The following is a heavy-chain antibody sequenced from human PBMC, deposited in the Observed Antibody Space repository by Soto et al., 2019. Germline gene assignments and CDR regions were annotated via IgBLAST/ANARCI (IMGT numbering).Heavy chain of an antibody. Sequence: SVKVSCKASGGTFSSYTISWVRQAPGQGLEWMGGIIPIFGTANYAQKFQGRVTITADKSTSTAYMELSSLRSEDTAVYYCARDASSGYRLKKNWFDPWGQGTLVTVSS. CDR3: ARDASSGYRLKKNWFDP. CDR2: IIPIFGTA. CDR1: GGTFSSYT. D-gene: IGHD3-22*01. J-gene: IGHJ5*02. V-gene: IGHV1-69*06.